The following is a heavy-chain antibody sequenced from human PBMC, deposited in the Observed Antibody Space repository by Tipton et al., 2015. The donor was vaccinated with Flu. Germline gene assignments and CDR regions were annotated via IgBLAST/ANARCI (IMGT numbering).Heavy chain of an antibody. Sequence: SLRLSCIASGFDFRNYYMTWFRQAPGKGLEWVSCISPSTFTIYYADSVRGRFTISRDNAKNSLFLQMDNLRVEDTALYYCARRSDYADYWGQGTLVTVSS. CDR2: ISPSTFTI. CDR1: GFDFRNYY. CDR3: ARRSDYADY. J-gene: IGHJ4*02. V-gene: IGHV3-11*01. D-gene: IGHD4-17*01.